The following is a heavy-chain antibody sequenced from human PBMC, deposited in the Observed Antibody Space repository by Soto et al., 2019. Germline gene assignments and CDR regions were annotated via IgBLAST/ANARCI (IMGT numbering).Heavy chain of an antibody. D-gene: IGHD6-13*01. V-gene: IGHV1-18*04. CDR2: ISAYNGNT. J-gene: IGHJ6*02. CDR1: GYTFTRYG. CDR3: AIGLQQQLVLSGIDA. Sequence: ASEKVSCKASGYTFTRYGISWVRQAPGQGLEWMGWISAYNGNTNYAQKLQGRVTMTTDTSTSTAYMELRSLRSDDTAVYYCAIGLQQQLVLSGIDAWGHATTGTGS.